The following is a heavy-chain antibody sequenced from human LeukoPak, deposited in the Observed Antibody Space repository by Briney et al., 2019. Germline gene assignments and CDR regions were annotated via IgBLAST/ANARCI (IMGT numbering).Heavy chain of an antibody. J-gene: IGHJ4*02. V-gene: IGHV3-23*01. CDR2: ISGSGGST. D-gene: IGHD4-11*01. CDR1: GFTVSSNY. Sequence: PGGSLRLSCAASGFTVSSNYMSWVRQAPGKGLEWVSAISGSGGSTYYADSVKGRFTISRDNSKNTLYLQVNSLRAEDTAVYYCAKAKSYYSNYDYWGQGTLVTVSS. CDR3: AKAKSYYSNYDY.